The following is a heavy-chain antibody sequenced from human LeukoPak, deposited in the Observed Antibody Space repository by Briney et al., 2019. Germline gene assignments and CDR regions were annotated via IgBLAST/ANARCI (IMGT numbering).Heavy chain of an antibody. V-gene: IGHV4-34*01. CDR1: GGSFSGYS. CDR3: ARVGEYCSGGSCNWFDP. D-gene: IGHD2-15*01. J-gene: IGHJ5*02. CDR2: INHSGGT. Sequence: SETLSLTCAVYGGSFSGYSWNWIRQPPVKGLEWIGEINHSGGTNYNPSLKSRVTISVDTSKKQFSLKLSSVTAADTAVYYCARVGEYCSGGSCNWFDPWGQGTLVTVSS.